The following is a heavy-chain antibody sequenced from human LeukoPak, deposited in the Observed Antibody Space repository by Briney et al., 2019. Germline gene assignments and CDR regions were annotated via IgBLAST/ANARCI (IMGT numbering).Heavy chain of an antibody. CDR1: GYTLTELS. J-gene: IGHJ5*02. CDR3: ATAPIVAATSPWFDP. Sequence: ASVKVSCKVSGYTLTELSMHWVRQAPGKGLEWMGGFDPEDGETIYAQKFQGRVTMTEDTSTDTAYMGLSSLRSEDTAVYYCATAPIVAATSPWFDPWGQGTLVTVSS. CDR2: FDPEDGET. V-gene: IGHV1-24*01. D-gene: IGHD2-15*01.